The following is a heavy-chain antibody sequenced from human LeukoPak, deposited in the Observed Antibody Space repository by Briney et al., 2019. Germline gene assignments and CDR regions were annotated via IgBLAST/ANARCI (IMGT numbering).Heavy chain of an antibody. CDR2: IYYSGST. D-gene: IGHD1-26*01. CDR1: GGSLSSYY. J-gene: IGHJ4*02. Sequence: PSETLSLTCTVSGGSLSSYYWRWIRQPPGKGLEWIGYIYYSGSTTYTPSLTRRVTISVDKSKNQLSVKLSSVTAADTAVYFCAREPPERYRRSYFDYWGQGILVTVSS. CDR3: AREPPERYRRSYFDY. V-gene: IGHV4-59*12.